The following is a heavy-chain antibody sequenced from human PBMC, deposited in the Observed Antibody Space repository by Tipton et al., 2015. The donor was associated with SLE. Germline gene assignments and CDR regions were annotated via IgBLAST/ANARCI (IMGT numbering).Heavy chain of an antibody. V-gene: IGHV3-66*01. D-gene: IGHD6-13*01. Sequence: GSLRLSCAASGFTVSSNYMSWVRQAPGKGLEWVSVIYSGGSTYYADSVKGRFTISRDNSKNSLYLQMNSLRAEDTAVYYCARDFGSSWYYFDYWGQGTLVTVSS. J-gene: IGHJ4*02. CDR2: IYSGGST. CDR3: ARDFGSSWYYFDY. CDR1: GFTVSSNY.